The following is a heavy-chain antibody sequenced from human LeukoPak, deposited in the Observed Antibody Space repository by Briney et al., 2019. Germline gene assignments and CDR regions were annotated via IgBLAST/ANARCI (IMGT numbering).Heavy chain of an antibody. CDR1: GGSFSGYY. Sequence: SETLSLTCAVYGGSFSGYYRSLIRQPPGKGLEWIGEINHSGSTNYNPSLKSRVTISIDTSKNQFSLKLSSVTAADTAVYYCARADIVVVPGAVLNAFDIWGQGTMVTVSS. V-gene: IGHV4-34*01. J-gene: IGHJ3*02. D-gene: IGHD2-2*01. CDR2: INHSGST. CDR3: ARADIVVVPGAVLNAFDI.